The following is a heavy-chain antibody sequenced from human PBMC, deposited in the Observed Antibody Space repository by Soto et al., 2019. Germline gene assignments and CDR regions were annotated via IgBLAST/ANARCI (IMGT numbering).Heavy chain of an antibody. CDR1: GFSFSISP. V-gene: IGHV3-30-3*01. CDR3: ARDPKTSGGQNWAFNYFDS. Sequence: QVQLVESGGGVVQPGRSLRLSCVASGFSFSISPMHWVRQAPGKGPEWVALISYDGTNKFYADSVKGRFTISRDNSKSTLYLQVDSLRPEDAAVYYCARDPKTSGGQNWAFNYFDSWGQGTLVTVSS. J-gene: IGHJ4*02. CDR2: ISYDGTNK. D-gene: IGHD7-27*01.